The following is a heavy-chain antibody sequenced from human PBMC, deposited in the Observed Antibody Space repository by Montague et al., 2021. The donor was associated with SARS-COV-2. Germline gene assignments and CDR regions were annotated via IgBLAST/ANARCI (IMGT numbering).Heavy chain of an antibody. V-gene: IGHV4-39*02. CDR3: ARRGRKLLPVATTIGGFDI. Sequence: SETLSLTCTVSGGSISSNNYYWDRICQPPGKGLEWIGSIYDSGSTYYNPSLKSQVTISVDTSKNHFSLKLNSVTAADTAVYYCARRGRKLLPVATTIGGFDIWGQGTMVTVSS. CDR1: GGSISSNNYY. CDR2: IYDSGST. D-gene: IGHD5-12*01. J-gene: IGHJ3*02.